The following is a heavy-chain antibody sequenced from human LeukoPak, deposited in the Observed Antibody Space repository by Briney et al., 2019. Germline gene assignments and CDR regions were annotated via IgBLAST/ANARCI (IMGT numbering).Heavy chain of an antibody. CDR3: AKGGWDLLGHFDY. Sequence: GGSLRLSCAASGFTFNTYSLTWVRQTPGKGLEWISYITSYGTTTYYADSVKGRFTISRDNSKNTLYLQMNSLRAEDTAVYYCAKGGWDLLGHFDYWGQGTLVTVSS. D-gene: IGHD1-26*01. J-gene: IGHJ4*02. CDR1: GFTFNTYS. CDR2: ITSYGTTT. V-gene: IGHV3-48*01.